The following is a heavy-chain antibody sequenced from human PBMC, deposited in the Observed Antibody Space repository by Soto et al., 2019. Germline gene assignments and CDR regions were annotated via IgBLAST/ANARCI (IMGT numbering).Heavy chain of an antibody. J-gene: IGHJ4*02. D-gene: IGHD3-9*01. CDR3: ARTLVTGYSDS. Sequence: PSGTLSLTRTASGGSITVYFGAWNRQPPGKGLEWIGRIYYTGSTNYNSSLGSRVTISVDTSRVHFSLRLSSVTAADTAVYYCARTLVTGYSDSWGQGALVTVSS. V-gene: IGHV4-59*01. CDR1: GGSITVYF. CDR2: IYYTGST.